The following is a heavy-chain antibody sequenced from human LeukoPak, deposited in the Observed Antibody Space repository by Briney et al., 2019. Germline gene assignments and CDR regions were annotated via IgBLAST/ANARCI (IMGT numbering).Heavy chain of an antibody. CDR2: INAGNGNT. J-gene: IGHJ6*04. CDR1: GYTFTSYA. CDR3: ARGGAGSGRNYGMDV. Sequence: ASVKVSCKASGYTFTSYAMHWVRQAPGQRLEWMGWINAGNGNTKYSQKFQGRATITRDTSASTAYMELSSLRSEDTAVYYCARGGAGSGRNYGMDVWGKGTTVTVSS. D-gene: IGHD3-10*01. V-gene: IGHV1-3*01.